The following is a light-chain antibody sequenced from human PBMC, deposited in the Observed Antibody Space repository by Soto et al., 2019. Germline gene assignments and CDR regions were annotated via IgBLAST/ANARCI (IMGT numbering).Light chain of an antibody. Sequence: QSALTQPASVSGSPGQSITISCTGTSSDVGGYNYVSWYQQHPGKAPKLMIYEVSNRPSGVSNRFSGSKSGNTASLTISGLQAEDEAAYYCSSYTSSSPLVVFGGGTKLTVL. CDR1: SSDVGGYNY. V-gene: IGLV2-14*01. CDR3: SSYTSSSPLVV. J-gene: IGLJ2*01. CDR2: EVS.